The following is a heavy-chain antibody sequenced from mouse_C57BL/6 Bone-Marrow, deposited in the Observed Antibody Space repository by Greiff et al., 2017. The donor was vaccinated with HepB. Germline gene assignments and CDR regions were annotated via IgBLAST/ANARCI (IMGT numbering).Heavy chain of an antibody. J-gene: IGHJ3*01. CDR3: ARHEGLRLFAY. Sequence: EVMLVESGGGLVQPGGSLKLSCAASGFTFSDYYMYWVRQTPEKRLEWVAYISNGGGSTYYPDTVKGRFTISRDNAKNTLYLQMSRLKSEDTAMYYCARHEGLRLFAYWGQGTLVTVSA. CDR2: ISNGGGST. D-gene: IGHD2-4*01. CDR1: GFTFSDYY. V-gene: IGHV5-12*01.